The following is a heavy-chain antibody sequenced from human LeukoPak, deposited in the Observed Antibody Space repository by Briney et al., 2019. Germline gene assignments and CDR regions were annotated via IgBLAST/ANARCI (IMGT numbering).Heavy chain of an antibody. J-gene: IGHJ4*02. CDR2: IYYSGST. Sequence: PSETLSLTCTVSGGSISSSSYYWGWIRQPPGKGLEWIGSIYYSGSTYYNPSLKSRVTISVDTSKNQFSLKLSFVTAADTAVYYCARYCSGGSCFNQIGRGDDYWGQGTLVTVSS. D-gene: IGHD2-15*01. V-gene: IGHV4-39*01. CDR3: ARYCSGGSCFNQIGRGDDY. CDR1: GGSISSSSYY.